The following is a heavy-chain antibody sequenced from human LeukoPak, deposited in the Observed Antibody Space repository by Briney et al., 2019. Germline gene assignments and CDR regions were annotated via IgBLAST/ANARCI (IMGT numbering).Heavy chain of an antibody. Sequence: ASVKASCKASGYTFTSYGISWVRQAPGQGLEWMGWISAYNGDTNYAQKLQGRVTMTTDTSTSTAYMELRSLRSDDTAVYYCARDQGDYYDSSGYYDPPLYWGQGTLVTVSS. CDR3: ARDQGDYYDSSGYYDPPLY. CDR2: ISAYNGDT. CDR1: GYTFTSYG. D-gene: IGHD3-22*01. J-gene: IGHJ4*02. V-gene: IGHV1-18*01.